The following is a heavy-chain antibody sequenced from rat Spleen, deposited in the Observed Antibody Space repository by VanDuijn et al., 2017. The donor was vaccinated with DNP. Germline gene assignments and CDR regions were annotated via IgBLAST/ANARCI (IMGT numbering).Heavy chain of an antibody. CDR2: MWNDGDT. D-gene: IGHD1-12*02. V-gene: IGHV2-32*01. Sequence: QVQLKESGPGLVQPSQTLSLTCTVSGFSLTNYHVHWVRQPPGKGLEWMGVMWNDGDTSYNSALKSRLSISRDTSKSQVFLKMNSLQSEDTATYYCARETMREVITTSSDYWGQGVMVTVSS. CDR1: GFSLTNYH. J-gene: IGHJ2*01. CDR3: ARETMREVITTSSDY.